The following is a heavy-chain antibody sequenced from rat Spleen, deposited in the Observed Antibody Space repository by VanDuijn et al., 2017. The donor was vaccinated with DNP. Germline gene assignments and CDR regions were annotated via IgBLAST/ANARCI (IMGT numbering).Heavy chain of an antibody. CDR3: ARGVSSYYGYNSYWYFDF. Sequence: EVQLQESGSGLVKPSQSLSLTCSVTGYSITSNYWGWIRKFPGNRMEWIGYISYSGSTGYNPSLKGRISITRDTSKNQFFLQLNSVTTEDTATYYCARGVSSYYGYNSYWYFDFWGPGTMVTVSS. J-gene: IGHJ1*01. D-gene: IGHD1-9*01. CDR2: ISYSGST. V-gene: IGHV3-1*01. CDR1: GYSITSNY.